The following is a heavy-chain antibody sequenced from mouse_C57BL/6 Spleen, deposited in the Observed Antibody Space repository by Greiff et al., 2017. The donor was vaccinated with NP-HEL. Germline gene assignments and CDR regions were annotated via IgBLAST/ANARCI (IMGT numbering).Heavy chain of an antibody. V-gene: IGHV1-82*01. Sequence: VQLQQSGPELVKPGASVKISCKASGYAFSSSWLNWVKQRPGKGLEWIGRIYPGDGGTNYNEKFKGKATLTADKSSSTAYMQRSSLTSDDSAVYCCARPDSCYSYFDGRGTGTTVT. CDR3: ARPDSCYSYFDG. D-gene: IGHD3-1*01. CDR2: IYPGDGGT. CDR1: GYAFSSSW. J-gene: IGHJ1*03.